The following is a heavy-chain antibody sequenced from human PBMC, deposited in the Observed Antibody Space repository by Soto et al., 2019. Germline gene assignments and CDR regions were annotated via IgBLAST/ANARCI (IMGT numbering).Heavy chain of an antibody. V-gene: IGHV3-66*01. CDR1: GFTVSSKY. D-gene: IGHD2-15*01. Sequence: EVHLVESGGGLVQPGGSLRLSCAASGFTVSSKYMSWVRQAPGKGLEWVSLIQSGGPTYYAYSVKGRFTIPRNTSENTLHLQMDSLRAEDTAVYYCARDDVLYGGRCYGGPLDVCGKGTTVTVSS. CDR3: ARDDVLYGGRCYGGPLDV. CDR2: IQSGGPT. J-gene: IGHJ6*04.